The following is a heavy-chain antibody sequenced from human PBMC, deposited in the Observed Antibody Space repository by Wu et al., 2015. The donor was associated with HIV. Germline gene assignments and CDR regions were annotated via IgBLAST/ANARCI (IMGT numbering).Heavy chain of an antibody. CDR3: ARDRTAYAFDI. J-gene: IGHJ3*02. CDR2: INTYNGHT. Sequence: QVQLVQSGAEVKKPGASVKVSCKASGYIFTRFEITWVRQAPGQGLEWVGWINTYNGHTNYAQEFQGRVTMTTDTSSNTAYMELSSLRSEDTAVYYCARDRTAYAFDIWGQGTMVTVSS. D-gene: IGHD1-1*01. CDR1: GYIFTRFE. V-gene: IGHV1-18*01.